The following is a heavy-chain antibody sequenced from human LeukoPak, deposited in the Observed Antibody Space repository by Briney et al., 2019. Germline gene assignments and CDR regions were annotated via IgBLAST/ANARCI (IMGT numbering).Heavy chain of an antibody. CDR3: ARDPNYGSGSYADY. CDR1: EFTFSNYE. V-gene: IGHV3-48*03. D-gene: IGHD3-10*01. CDR2: ISSGGSTI. Sequence: GGSLRLSCAASEFTFSNYEMNWVRQAPGKGLEWVSYISSGGSTIYYADSVKDRFTIPRDNAKNSLYLQMNSLRAEDTAVYYCARDPNYGSGSYADYWGQGTLVTVSS. J-gene: IGHJ4*02.